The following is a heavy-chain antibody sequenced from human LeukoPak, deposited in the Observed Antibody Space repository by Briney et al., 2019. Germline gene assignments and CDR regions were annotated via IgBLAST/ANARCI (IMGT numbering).Heavy chain of an antibody. CDR2: INPNSGGT. CDR3: ARDATYYYGSGSYSG. CDR1: GYTFTGYY. Sequence: GASVKVSCKASGYTFTGYYMHWVRQAPGQGLEWMGWINPNSGGTNYAQKFQGRVTMTRDTSISTAYMELSRLRSDDTAVYYCARDATYYYGSGSYSGWGQGTLVTVSS. V-gene: IGHV1-2*02. J-gene: IGHJ4*02. D-gene: IGHD3-10*01.